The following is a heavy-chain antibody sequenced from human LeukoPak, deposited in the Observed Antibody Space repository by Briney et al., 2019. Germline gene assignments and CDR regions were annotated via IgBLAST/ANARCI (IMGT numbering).Heavy chain of an antibody. CDR2: IYHSGST. V-gene: IGHV4-30-2*01. CDR3: ARTHYGDYGLFY. CDR1: GGSISSGGYS. D-gene: IGHD4-17*01. J-gene: IGHJ4*02. Sequence: SQTLSLTCAVSGGSISSGGYSWSWIRQPPGKGLEWIGYIYHSGSTNYNPSLKSRVTISVDKSKNQFSLKLSSVTAADTAVYYCARTHYGDYGLFYWGQGTLVTVSS.